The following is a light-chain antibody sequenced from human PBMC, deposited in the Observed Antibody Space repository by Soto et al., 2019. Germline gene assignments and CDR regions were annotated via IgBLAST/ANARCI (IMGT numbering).Light chain of an antibody. CDR2: TAA. CDR1: QSMSSW. Sequence: DIQMTQSPSTLSASVGDRVTITCRASQSMSSWLAWYQQTPGKAPKLLIYTAASLESGVPSRFSGSGYGTEFTLPISSMQPDDFATYYCQQYNSYPSFGGGTQVEIK. J-gene: IGKJ4*01. V-gene: IGKV1-5*03. CDR3: QQYNSYPS.